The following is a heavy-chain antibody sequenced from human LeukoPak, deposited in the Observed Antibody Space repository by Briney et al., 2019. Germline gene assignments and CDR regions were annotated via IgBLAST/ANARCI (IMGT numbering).Heavy chain of an antibody. J-gene: IGHJ4*02. Sequence: SVKVSCKASGGTFSSYAISWVRQAPGQGLEWMGTIIPIFGTANYAQKFQGRVTITTDESTSTAYMELSSLKSEDTAVYYCARQLGSNFPFDSSGYYDYWGQGTLVTVSS. CDR1: GGTFSSYA. D-gene: IGHD3-22*01. CDR3: ARQLGSNFPFDSSGYYDY. CDR2: IIPIFGTA. V-gene: IGHV1-69*05.